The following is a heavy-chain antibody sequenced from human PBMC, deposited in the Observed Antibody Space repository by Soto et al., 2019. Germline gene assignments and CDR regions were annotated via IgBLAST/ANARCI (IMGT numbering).Heavy chain of an antibody. D-gene: IGHD2-15*01. V-gene: IGHV3-53*01. CDR1: GLTVIRNY. CDR2: IYSAGNT. J-gene: IGHJ4*02. CDR3: AREDSTDPGYFDH. Sequence: PGGSLRLSCAFSGLTVIRNYMTWVRQAPGKGLEWVSVIYSAGNTYYADSVKGRFTISRDNSKNTLNLQMNSLRAEDTAIYYCAREDSTDPGYFDHWGQGTLVTVSS.